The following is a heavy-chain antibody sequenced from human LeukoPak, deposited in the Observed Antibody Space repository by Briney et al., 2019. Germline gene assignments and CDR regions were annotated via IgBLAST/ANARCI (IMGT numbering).Heavy chain of an antibody. D-gene: IGHD3-10*02. V-gene: IGHV3-48*03. J-gene: IGHJ6*04. CDR2: ISSSGSTI. CDR1: GFTFSRYG. CDR3: AELGITMIGGV. Sequence: GGSLRLSCEASGFTFSRYGMSWVRQAPGKGLEWVSYISSSGSTIYYADSVKGRFTISRDNAKNSLYLQMNSLRAEDTAVYYCAELGITMIGGVWGKGTTVTISS.